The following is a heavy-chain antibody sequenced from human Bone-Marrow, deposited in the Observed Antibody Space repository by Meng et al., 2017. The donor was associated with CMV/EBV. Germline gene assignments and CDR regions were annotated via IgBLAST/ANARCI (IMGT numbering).Heavy chain of an antibody. CDR2: IYYSGST. D-gene: IGHD3-3*01. Sequence: SETLSLTCTVSGGSISSYYWSWIRQPPGKGLDWIGYIYYSGSTNYNPSLKCRVTTSVDTSKNQFSLNLSSVTAADTAVYYCARGSSDYWSGYTHFDYWGQGTLVTVSS. CDR3: ARGSSDYWSGYTHFDY. V-gene: IGHV4-59*01. J-gene: IGHJ4*02. CDR1: GGSISSYY.